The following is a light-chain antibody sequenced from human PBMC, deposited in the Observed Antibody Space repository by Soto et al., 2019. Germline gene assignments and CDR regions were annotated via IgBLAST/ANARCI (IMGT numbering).Light chain of an antibody. Sequence: DIQMTQSPSTLSASVGDKVTITCRASQSITSWLAWYQQNPGKAPKLLIYKASSLENAVPSRFSGSGSGTEFTLSISCLQTDDLETYYCQQDKSKSLLTFGGGTKVEIK. CDR3: QQDKSKSLLT. J-gene: IGKJ4*01. V-gene: IGKV1-5*03. CDR2: KAS. CDR1: QSITSW.